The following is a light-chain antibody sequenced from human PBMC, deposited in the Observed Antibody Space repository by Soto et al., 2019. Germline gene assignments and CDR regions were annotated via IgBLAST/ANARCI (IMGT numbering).Light chain of an antibody. CDR2: WAS. J-gene: IGKJ3*01. CDR1: QSVLFNSKNKNY. CDR3: QHYESWPYT. V-gene: IGKV4-1*01. Sequence: DIVMTQSPDSLAVSLGERATINCKSSQSVLFNSKNKNYLAWYQQKAGQPPKLLISWASTRESGVPDRFSGRGSGKEFTLTISRLQAEDVAVYYCQHYESWPYTFGPGTKVEIK.